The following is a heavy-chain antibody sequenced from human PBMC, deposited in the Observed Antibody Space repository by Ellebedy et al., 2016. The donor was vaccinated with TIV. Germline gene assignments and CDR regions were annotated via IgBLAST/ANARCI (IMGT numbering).Heavy chain of an antibody. V-gene: IGHV3-33*01. Sequence: GGSLRLXCAASGFTFSSYGMHWVRQAPGKGLEWVAVIWYDGSNKYYADSVKGRFTISRDNSKNTLYLQMNSLRDEDTAVYYCARETGWYIDYWGQGTLVTVSS. J-gene: IGHJ4*02. D-gene: IGHD6-19*01. CDR2: IWYDGSNK. CDR1: GFTFSSYG. CDR3: ARETGWYIDY.